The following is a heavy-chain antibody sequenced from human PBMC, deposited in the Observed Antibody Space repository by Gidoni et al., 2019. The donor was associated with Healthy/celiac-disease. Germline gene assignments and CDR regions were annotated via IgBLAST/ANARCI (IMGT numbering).Heavy chain of an antibody. J-gene: IGHJ4*02. D-gene: IGHD3-10*01. CDR1: GYTFTSYG. CDR3: ARPHYPKTYYFDY. CDR2: ISAYNGNT. V-gene: IGHV1-18*01. Sequence: QAQLAPSGAEVKTPGAPAKVPCRASGYTFTSYGISWVRQAPGHGLEWMGWISAYNGNTNYAHKLQGRVTMTTDTSTSTAYMELRSLRSDDTAVYYCARPHYPKTYYFDYWGQGTLVTVSS.